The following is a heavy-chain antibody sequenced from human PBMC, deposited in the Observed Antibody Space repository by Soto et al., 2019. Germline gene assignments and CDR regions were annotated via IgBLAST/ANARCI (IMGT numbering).Heavy chain of an antibody. CDR3: ARGYYDFWSGYGPDWYFDL. V-gene: IGHV4-39*01. Sequence: SETLSLTCTVSGGSISSSSYYRGWIRQPPGKGLEWIGSIYYSGSTYYNPSLKSRVTISVDTSKNQFSLKLSSVTAADTAVYYCARGYYDFWSGYGPDWYFDLWGRGTLVTVSS. CDR1: GGSISSSSYY. J-gene: IGHJ2*01. D-gene: IGHD3-3*01. CDR2: IYYSGST.